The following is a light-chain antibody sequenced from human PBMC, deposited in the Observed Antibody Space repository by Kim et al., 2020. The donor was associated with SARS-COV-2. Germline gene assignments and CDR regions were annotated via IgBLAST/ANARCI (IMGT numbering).Light chain of an antibody. CDR2: QDS. CDR3: QAWDSSTAV. J-gene: IGLJ3*02. Sequence: GARGRAGGMSGGGGEWGGKEGGGCQERRGQGRVRVIYQDSKRPSGIPERFSGSNSGNTATLTISGTQAMDEADYYCQAWDSSTAVFSGGTQLTVL. V-gene: IGLV3-1*01. CDR1: EWGGKE.